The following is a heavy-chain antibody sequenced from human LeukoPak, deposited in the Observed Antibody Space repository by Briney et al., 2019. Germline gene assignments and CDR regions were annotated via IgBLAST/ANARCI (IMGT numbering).Heavy chain of an antibody. J-gene: IGHJ3*02. V-gene: IGHV4-39*01. CDR1: GGSISSSSYY. CDR3: ARQHRDIVVVPAAWGAFDI. Sequence: SETLSLTCTVSGGSISSSSYYWGWIRQPPGKGLEWIGSIYYSGSTYYNPSLKSRVTISVDTSKNQFSLKLSSVTAADTAVYYCARQHRDIVVVPAAWGAFDIWGQGTMVTVSS. CDR2: IYYSGST. D-gene: IGHD2-2*01.